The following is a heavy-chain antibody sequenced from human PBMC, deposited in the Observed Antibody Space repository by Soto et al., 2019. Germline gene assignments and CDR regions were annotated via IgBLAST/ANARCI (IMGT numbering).Heavy chain of an antibody. D-gene: IGHD6-25*01. CDR1: GLTFSNAW. V-gene: IGHV3-15*01. J-gene: IGHJ5*02. CDR2: IKSKTDGGTT. Sequence: GGSLRLSCAASGLTFSNAWMIWVRQAPGKGLEWVGRIKSKTDGGTTDYAAPVKGRFTISRDDSKNTLYLQMNSLKTEDTAVYYCTTEWRRAPADWFDPWGQGTLVTVSS. CDR3: TTEWRRAPADWFDP.